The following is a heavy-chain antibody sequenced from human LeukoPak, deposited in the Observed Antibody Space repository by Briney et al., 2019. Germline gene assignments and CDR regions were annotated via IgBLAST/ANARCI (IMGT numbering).Heavy chain of an antibody. V-gene: IGHV3-33*08. CDR3: ARATYYYGSGSSEFVY. D-gene: IGHD3-10*01. CDR1: GFTFSTYV. CDR2: IWYDGSNK. Sequence: GGSLRLSCAASGFTFSTYVMHWVRQALGKGLEWVADIWYDGSNKYYADSVKGRSTISRDNSKNTLYLQKNSLRAEDTGVYYCARATYYYGSGSSEFVYWGRGTMLSVCS. J-gene: IGHJ4*02.